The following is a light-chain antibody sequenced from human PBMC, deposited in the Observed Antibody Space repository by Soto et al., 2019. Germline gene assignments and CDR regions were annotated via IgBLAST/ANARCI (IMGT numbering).Light chain of an antibody. V-gene: IGLV1-51*01. CDR2: DNN. Sequence: QSVLTQPPSVSAAPGQKVTISCSGSSSNIRNNFVSWYQQLPGTAPRLLIYDNNQRPSGIPDRFSGSKSGSSATLGITGLQTGDEADYYCGTWDTSLRARVFGGGTKLTVL. J-gene: IGLJ3*02. CDR1: SSNIRNNF. CDR3: GTWDTSLRARV.